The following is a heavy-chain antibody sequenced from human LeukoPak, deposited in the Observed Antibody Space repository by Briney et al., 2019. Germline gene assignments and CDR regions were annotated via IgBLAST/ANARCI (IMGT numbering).Heavy chain of an antibody. CDR1: GYSFTSYW. J-gene: IGHJ5*02. CDR3: ARRDAYQLLNIRYNWFDP. D-gene: IGHD2-2*01. Sequence: GESLKISCKGSGYSFTSYWIGWVRQMPGKGLEWMGIIYPGDSDTRYSPSFQGQVTISADKSISTAYLQWSSLKASDTAMYYCARRDAYQLLNIRYNWFDPWGQGTLVTVSS. CDR2: IYPGDSDT. V-gene: IGHV5-51*01.